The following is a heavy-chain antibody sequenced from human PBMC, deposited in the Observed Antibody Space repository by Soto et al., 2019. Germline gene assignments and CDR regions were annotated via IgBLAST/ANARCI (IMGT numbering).Heavy chain of an antibody. CDR2: INHSGST. V-gene: IGHV4-34*01. J-gene: IGHJ4*02. D-gene: IGHD3-16*01. CDR1: GGSFSGYY. Sequence: QVQLQQWGAGLLKPSETLSLTCAVYGGSFSGYYWSWIRQPPGKGLEWIGEINHSGSTNYNPSLKSRVTLLVDPSKNQVSPKLSSVNAPGPAVDYFARRSNIMNTFGGDSYFDFRGQGNLVTVSS. CDR3: ARRSNIMNTFGGDSYFDF.